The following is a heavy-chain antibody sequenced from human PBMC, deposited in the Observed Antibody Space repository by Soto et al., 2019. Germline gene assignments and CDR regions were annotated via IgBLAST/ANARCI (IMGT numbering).Heavy chain of an antibody. CDR2: ISDSGGST. J-gene: IGHJ6*03. Sequence: EVQLLESGGGLVQPGGSLRLSCAASGFTFSSYTMSWVRQAPGKGLEWVSAISDSGGSTYYADSVKGRFTISRDNSKHTLFLQVNSLRAEDTAVYYCAKGLGDYYMDVWGKGTTVTVSS. CDR3: AKGLGDYYMDV. CDR1: GFTFSSYT. V-gene: IGHV3-23*01.